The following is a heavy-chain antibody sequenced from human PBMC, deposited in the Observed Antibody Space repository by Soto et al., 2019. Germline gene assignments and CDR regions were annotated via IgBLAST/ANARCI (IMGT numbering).Heavy chain of an antibody. V-gene: IGHV4-31*02. J-gene: IGHJ4*02. CDR3: ARGASITMVRGVTGEYFDY. D-gene: IGHD3-10*01. Sequence: SETLSLTCTVSGGSSSGGGYYWSWIRQHPGKGLEWIGYIYYSGSTYYNPSLKSRVTISVDTSKNQFSLKLSSVTAADTAVYYCARGASITMVRGVTGEYFDYWGQGTLVTVSS. CDR1: GGSSSGGGYY. CDR2: IYYSGST.